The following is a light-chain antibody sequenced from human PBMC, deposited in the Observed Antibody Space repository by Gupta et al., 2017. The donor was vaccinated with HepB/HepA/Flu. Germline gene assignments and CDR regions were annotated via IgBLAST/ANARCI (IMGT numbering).Light chain of an antibody. CDR3: SQYTNSPFV. CDR1: SSEVGSYNY. Sequence: QSALTQPPSVSGSPGQTVTISCTGSSSEVGSYNYRSWYHTRPAPALIVFSYDASRRPYGVPDCFSCSKSAATASITISGLQAEDDCYYPSSQYTNSPFVFGPGTKLTVL. J-gene: IGLJ1*01. V-gene: IGLV2-11*01. CDR2: DAS.